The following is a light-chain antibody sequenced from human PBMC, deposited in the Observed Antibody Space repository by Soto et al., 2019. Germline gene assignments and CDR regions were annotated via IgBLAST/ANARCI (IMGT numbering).Light chain of an antibody. Sequence: EIVMTQSPATLSVSPGERANLSCRASQSVSGHLAWYQQKPGQAPRLLIYGASTRATDIPARFSGSGSGTEFTLTVSSLQSEDFAVYYCQHYDNWPHTFGQGTKLDIK. CDR2: GAS. CDR1: QSVSGH. CDR3: QHYDNWPHT. J-gene: IGKJ2*01. V-gene: IGKV3-15*01.